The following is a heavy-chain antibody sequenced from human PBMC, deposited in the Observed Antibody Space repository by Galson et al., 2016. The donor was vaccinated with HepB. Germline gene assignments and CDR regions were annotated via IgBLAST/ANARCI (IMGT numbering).Heavy chain of an antibody. V-gene: IGHV3-74*01. CDR2: INSDGTIS. D-gene: IGHD4-23*01. CDR3: VRDHSVVPTTAYNWFDP. J-gene: IGHJ5*02. Sequence: SLRLSCAASGFAFSSHWMHWVRQDLGKGLVWVSRINSDGTISNYADSAKGRFTISRDNAKNTLYLQMNSLRAEDTALYFCVRDHSVVPTTAYNWFDPWGEGTLVTVSS. CDR1: GFAFSSHW.